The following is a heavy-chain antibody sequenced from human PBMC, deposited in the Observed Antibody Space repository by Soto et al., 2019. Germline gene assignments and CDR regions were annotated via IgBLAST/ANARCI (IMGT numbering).Heavy chain of an antibody. J-gene: IGHJ3*02. Sequence: SETLSLTCTVSGGSISSGDYYWSWIRQPPGKGLEWIGYIYYSGSTYYNPSLKSRVTISVDTSKNQFSLKLSSVTAADTAVYYCASPSDGYDDAFDIWGRGTMVTVSS. CDR3: ASPSDGYDDAFDI. CDR1: GGSISSGDYY. CDR2: IYYSGST. D-gene: IGHD3-16*01. V-gene: IGHV4-30-4*01.